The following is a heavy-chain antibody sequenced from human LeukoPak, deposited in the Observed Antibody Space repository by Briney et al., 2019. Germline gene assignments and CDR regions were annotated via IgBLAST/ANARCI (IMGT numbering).Heavy chain of an antibody. CDR1: GFIFSNYG. V-gene: IGHV3-33*01. CDR3: ARRFGDDAFDI. CDR2: IWYDGSNK. D-gene: IGHD3-10*01. Sequence: GGSLRLSCAASGFIFSNYGMHWVRQAPGKGLEWVAVIWYDGSNKYYTDSVKGRFTISRDNSKNTLNLQMNSLRAEDTAVYYCARRFGDDAFDIWGQGTVVTVSS. J-gene: IGHJ3*02.